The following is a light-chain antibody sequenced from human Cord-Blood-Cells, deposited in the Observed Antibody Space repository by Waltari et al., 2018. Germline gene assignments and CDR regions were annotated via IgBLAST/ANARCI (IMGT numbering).Light chain of an antibody. J-gene: IGLJ3*02. CDR3: SSYTSSSTWV. Sequence: QSALTQPASVSGSPGQSITISCTGTSSHVGGYNYVSWYQQPPGKAPKRIIYNVSKRPSGVSNRFSGSKSGNTASLTISGLQAEDEADYYCSSYTSSSTWVFGGGTKLTVL. CDR2: NVS. V-gene: IGLV2-14*01. CDR1: SSHVGGYNY.